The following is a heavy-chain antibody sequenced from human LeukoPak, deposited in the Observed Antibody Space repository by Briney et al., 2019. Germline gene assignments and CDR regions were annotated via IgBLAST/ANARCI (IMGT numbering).Heavy chain of an antibody. Sequence: PGGSLRLSCAASGFTFNTAYMSWLRQTPGKGLEWVGRLKSRSQGGTADYAAPVKGRVTIARDDPTNTLYLQRNSLKIEDTGVYCCPTDRNWFDPWGGGTLVSVSS. J-gene: IGHJ5*02. CDR2: LKSRSQGGTA. CDR1: GFTFNTAY. CDR3: PTDRNWFDP. V-gene: IGHV3-15*01.